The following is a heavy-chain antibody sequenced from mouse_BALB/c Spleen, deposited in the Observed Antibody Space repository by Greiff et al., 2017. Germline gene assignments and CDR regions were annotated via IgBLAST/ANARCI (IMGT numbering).Heavy chain of an antibody. Sequence: EVQVVESGGDLVKPGGSLKLSCAASGFTFSSYGMSWVRQTPDKRLEWVATISSGGSYTYYPDSVKGRFTISRDNAKNTLYLQMSSLKSEDTAMYYCGRRGAYDYDDGFAYWGQGTLVTVSA. CDR1: GFTFSSYG. J-gene: IGHJ3*01. V-gene: IGHV5-6*01. CDR2: ISSGGSYT. CDR3: GRRGAYDYDDGFAY. D-gene: IGHD2-4*01.